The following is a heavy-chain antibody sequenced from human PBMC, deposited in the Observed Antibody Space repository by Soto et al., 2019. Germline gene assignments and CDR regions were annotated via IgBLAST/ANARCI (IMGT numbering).Heavy chain of an antibody. D-gene: IGHD1-1*01. CDR2: ISYEGSNT. CDR3: ARVTPGNNLYYFSGLDV. J-gene: IGHJ6*02. CDR1: GFNFDTYG. V-gene: IGHV3-30-3*01. Sequence: QVHLVESGEGVVQPGKSLRLSCVASGFNFDTYGIHWVRQAPGKGLQWVALISYEGSNTYYADSVRGRFTISRDNSKNTLYLQMNTLRPEDTGVYYCARVTPGNNLYYFSGLDVWGRGTSVTVSS.